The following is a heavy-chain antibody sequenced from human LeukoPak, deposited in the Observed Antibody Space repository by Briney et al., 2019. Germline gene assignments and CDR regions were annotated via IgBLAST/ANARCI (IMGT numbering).Heavy chain of an antibody. CDR2: ISGSGGST. D-gene: IGHD3-16*02. J-gene: IGHJ4*02. V-gene: IGHV3-23*01. CDR3: AKGKRYTYYDYIWGSYRDWGDY. CDR1: GFTFSSYA. Sequence: GGSLRLSCAASGFTFSSYAMSWVRQAPGKGLEWVSAISGSGGSTYYADSVKGRFTISRDNSKNTLYLQMNSLRAEDTAVYYCAKGKRYTYYDYIWGSYRDWGDYWGQGTLVTVSS.